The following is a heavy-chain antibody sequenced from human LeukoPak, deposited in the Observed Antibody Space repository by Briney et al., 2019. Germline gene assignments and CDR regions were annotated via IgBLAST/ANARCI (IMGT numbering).Heavy chain of an antibody. J-gene: IGHJ4*02. D-gene: IGHD2-2*01. CDR2: ISYDGSNK. CDR1: GFIFSSYG. Sequence: PGGSLRLSCAASGFIFSSYGMHWVRQAPGKGLEWVAAISYDGSNKYYADSVKGRFTISRDNSKNALYLQMNSLSAEDTAVYYCAKRFSTTDLDYWGQGTLVTISS. V-gene: IGHV3-30*18. CDR3: AKRFSTTDLDY.